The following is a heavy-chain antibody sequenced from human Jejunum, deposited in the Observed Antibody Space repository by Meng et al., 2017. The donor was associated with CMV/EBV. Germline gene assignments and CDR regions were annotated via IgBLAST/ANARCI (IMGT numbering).Heavy chain of an antibody. D-gene: IGHD3-22*01. J-gene: IGHJ4*02. Sequence: SGFPLNSYGINWVRQFPGKGLEWVAVLWYDGSRKYFADSVQGRFSISRDDSKNTVYLQMNSLRAEDTAVYYCARDNDGSSHYSQFDYWGQGTLVT. CDR1: GFPLNSYG. CDR3: ARDNDGSSHYSQFDY. CDR2: LWYDGSRK. V-gene: IGHV3-33*01.